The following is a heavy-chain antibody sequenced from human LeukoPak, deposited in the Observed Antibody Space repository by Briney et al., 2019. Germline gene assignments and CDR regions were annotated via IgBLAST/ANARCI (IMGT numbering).Heavy chain of an antibody. V-gene: IGHV1-18*01. CDR1: GYTFSNFG. CDR2: ISGNNDNP. D-gene: IGHD2-2*01. CDR3: ARDGTSTDDY. J-gene: IGHJ4*02. Sequence: ASVKVSCKASGYTFSNFGINWVRQAPGQGLEWIAWISGNNDNPNYGQKFQGRFTVPTDSSTSTAYMELRNLRSDDTAVYYCARDGTSTDDYWGQGPLVTVSS.